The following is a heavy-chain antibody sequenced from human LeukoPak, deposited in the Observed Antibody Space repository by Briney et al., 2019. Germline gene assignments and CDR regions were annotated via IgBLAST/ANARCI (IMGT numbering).Heavy chain of an antibody. CDR2: IYYSGST. J-gene: IGHJ4*02. CDR3: ARQGRQQLVPEFDY. CDR1: GGSISNYY. D-gene: IGHD6-13*01. V-gene: IGHV4-39*01. Sequence: SETLSLTCTLSGGSISNYYWGWIRQPPGKGLEWIGSIYYSGSTYYNPSLKSRVTISLDTSKNQFSLKLSSVTAADTAVYFCARQGRQQLVPEFDYWGQGTLVTVSS.